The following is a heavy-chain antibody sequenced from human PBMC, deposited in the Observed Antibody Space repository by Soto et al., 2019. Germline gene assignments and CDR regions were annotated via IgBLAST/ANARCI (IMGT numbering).Heavy chain of an antibody. D-gene: IGHD3-9*01. CDR3: ARHPLYYDILTGYPFYYYYYGMDV. Sequence: LGESLKISCKGSGYSSTSYWISWVRHMPGKSLEWMGRIDPSDSYTNYSPSFQGHVTISADKSISTAYLQWSSLKASDTAMYYCARHPLYYDILTGYPFYYYYYGMDVWGQGTTVTVS. V-gene: IGHV5-10-1*01. CDR2: IDPSDSYT. CDR1: GYSSTSYW. J-gene: IGHJ6*02.